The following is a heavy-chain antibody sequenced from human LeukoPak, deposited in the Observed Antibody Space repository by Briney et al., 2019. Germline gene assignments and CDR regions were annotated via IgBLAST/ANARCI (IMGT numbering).Heavy chain of an antibody. Sequence: PGGSLRLSCAASGFTFSSYAMSWVRQAPGKGLEWVSAISGSGGSTYYADSVKGRFTISRDNSKNTLYLQMNSLRAEDTAVYYYPQVVVAGSFDYWGQGTLVTVSS. J-gene: IGHJ4*02. CDR2: ISGSGGST. D-gene: IGHD2-15*01. CDR1: GFTFSSYA. V-gene: IGHV3-23*01. CDR3: PQVVVAGSFDY.